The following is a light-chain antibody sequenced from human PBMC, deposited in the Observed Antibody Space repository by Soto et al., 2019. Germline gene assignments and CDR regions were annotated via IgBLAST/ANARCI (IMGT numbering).Light chain of an antibody. V-gene: IGLV1-47*01. CDR3: AALDDSLSGRV. CDR1: ISNLGSNY. Sequence: QSVLTQPPSASGTPGQRVTISCSGSISNLGSNYVYWYQQLPGTAPKLLIYRNNQRPSGVPDRFSGSKSGTSASLAISGRRAEYEADYYCAALDDSLSGRVFGGGTKLTVL. CDR2: RNN. J-gene: IGLJ2*01.